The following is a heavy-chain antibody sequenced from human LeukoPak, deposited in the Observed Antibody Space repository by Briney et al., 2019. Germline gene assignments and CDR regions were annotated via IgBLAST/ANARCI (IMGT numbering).Heavy chain of an antibody. J-gene: IGHJ4*02. CDR2: IYYSGST. D-gene: IGHD2-8*01. V-gene: IGHV4-59*12. Sequence: SETLSLTCTVSGGSISSYYWSWIRQPPGKGLEWIGYIYYSGSTNYNPSLKSRVTISVDTSKNQFSLKLSSVTAADTAVYYCARGRKGYCTNGVCYEFDYWGQGTLVTVSS. CDR1: GGSISSYY. CDR3: ARGRKGYCTNGVCYEFDY.